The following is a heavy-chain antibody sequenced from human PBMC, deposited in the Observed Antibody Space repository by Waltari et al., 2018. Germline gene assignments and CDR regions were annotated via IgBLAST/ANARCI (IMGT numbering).Heavy chain of an antibody. CDR2: IRGSGGST. J-gene: IGHJ4*02. CDR3: AKDARSNIVVVPAAIPDY. V-gene: IGHV3-23*01. CDR1: GFTFSSYA. D-gene: IGHD2-2*02. Sequence: EVQLLESGGGLVQPGGSLRLSCAASGFTFSSYAMSWVRQAPGKGLEGVSAIRGSGGSTYYADSVKGRFTISRDNSKNTLYLQMNSLRAEDTAVYYCAKDARSNIVVVPAAIPDYWGQGTLVTVSS.